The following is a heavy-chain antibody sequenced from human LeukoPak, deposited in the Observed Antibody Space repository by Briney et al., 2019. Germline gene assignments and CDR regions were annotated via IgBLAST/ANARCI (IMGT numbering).Heavy chain of an antibody. Sequence: GGSLRLSCAASGFTFSSYDMHWVRQATGKGLEWVSAIGTAGDTYYPGSVKGRFTISRENAKNSLYLQMNSLRAGDTAVYYCARDQGQGAFDIWGQGTMATVSS. CDR3: ARDQGQGAFDI. V-gene: IGHV3-13*01. CDR2: IGTAGDT. CDR1: GFTFSSYD. J-gene: IGHJ3*02.